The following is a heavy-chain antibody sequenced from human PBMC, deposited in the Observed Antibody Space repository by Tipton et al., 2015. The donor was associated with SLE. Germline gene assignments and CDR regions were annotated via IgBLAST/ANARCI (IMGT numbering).Heavy chain of an antibody. J-gene: IGHJ3*02. CDR3: ARTLDTLEI. CDR1: GGSISSNSYY. V-gene: IGHV4-61*02. CDR2: TYSSGGS. Sequence: LRLSCTVSGGSISSNSYYWSWIRQPAGKGLEWIGRTYSSGGSYYNPSLESRVNISIDTSRNQFSLHLRSVTAADTAVYYCARTLDTLEIWGQGTRVTVSS.